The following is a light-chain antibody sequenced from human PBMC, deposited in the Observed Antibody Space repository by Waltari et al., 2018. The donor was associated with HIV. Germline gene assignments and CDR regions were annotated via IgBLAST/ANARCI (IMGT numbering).Light chain of an antibody. CDR2: EVT. V-gene: IGLV2-23*02. Sequence: QSALTQPASVSGSPGQSITISCTGTSSDVGSYNLVSWYQQHPGKAPKLMIYEVTKRPSGGSNRLSGSKSGNTASRTISGLQAEDEADYYCCSYSGTSTLVFGGGTKLTVL. CDR3: CSYSGTSTLV. CDR1: SSDVGSYNL. J-gene: IGLJ2*01.